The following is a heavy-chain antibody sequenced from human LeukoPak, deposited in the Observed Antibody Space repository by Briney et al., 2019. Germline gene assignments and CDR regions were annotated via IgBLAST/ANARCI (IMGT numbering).Heavy chain of an antibody. CDR2: INSDGSST. V-gene: IGHV3-74*01. J-gene: IGHJ4*02. Sequence: PGGSLRLSCAASGFTFSNYWMHWVRQAPGKGLVWVSRINSDGSSTSYADSVKGRFTISRDNAKNTLYLQMNSLRAEDTAVYYCASRYSGTYLVDYWGQGTLVTASS. CDR3: ASRYSGTYLVDY. CDR1: GFTFSNYW. D-gene: IGHD1-26*01.